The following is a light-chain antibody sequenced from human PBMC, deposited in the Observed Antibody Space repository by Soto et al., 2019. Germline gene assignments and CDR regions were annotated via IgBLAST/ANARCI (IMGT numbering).Light chain of an antibody. CDR2: ATS. CDR1: QSIIRY. V-gene: IGKV1-39*01. Sequence: DIQMTQSPSSLSASVGDRVTITCRASQSIIRYLNWYQQIPGKAPKLLIYATSNLQSGVPSRFSGSGFGTDFTLTINSLQPEDFATYYCHQSSSTPLTFGPGTKVDIK. CDR3: HQSSSTPLT. J-gene: IGKJ3*01.